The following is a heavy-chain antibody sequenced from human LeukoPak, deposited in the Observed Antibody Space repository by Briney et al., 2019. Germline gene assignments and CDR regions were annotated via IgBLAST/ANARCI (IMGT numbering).Heavy chain of an antibody. CDR1: GGSISSSSYY. CDR3: ARHGNCSSTSCYIYYYYYMDV. D-gene: IGHD2-2*02. Sequence: PSETLSLTCTVSGGSISSSSYYWGWIRQPPGKGLEWIGSIYYSGSTYYNPSLKSRVTISVDTSKNQFSLKLSSVTAADTAVYYCARHGNCSSTSCYIYYYYYMDVWGKGTTATVSS. V-gene: IGHV4-39*01. CDR2: IYYSGST. J-gene: IGHJ6*03.